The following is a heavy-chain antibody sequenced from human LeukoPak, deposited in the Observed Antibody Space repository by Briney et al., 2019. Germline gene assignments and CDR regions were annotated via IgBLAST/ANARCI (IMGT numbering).Heavy chain of an antibody. CDR2: ISYDGSNK. CDR3: AELLWFGDPFDY. J-gene: IGHJ4*02. V-gene: IGHV3-30*04. D-gene: IGHD3-10*01. CDR1: GFTFSSYA. Sequence: GGSLRLSCAASGFTFSSYAMHWVRQAPGKGLEWVAVISYDGSNKYYADSVKGRSTISRDNSKNTLYLQMNSLRAEDTAVYYCAELLWFGDPFDYWGQGTLVTVSS.